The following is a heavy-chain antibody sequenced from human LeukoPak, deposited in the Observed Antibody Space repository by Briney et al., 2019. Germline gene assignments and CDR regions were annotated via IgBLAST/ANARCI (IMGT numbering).Heavy chain of an antibody. V-gene: IGHV4-4*07. J-gene: IGHJ4*02. CDR3: ARSREAYCGGDCSLDY. CDR2: IYTSGST. CDR1: GGSISSYY. D-gene: IGHD2-21*01. Sequence: SETLSLTCTVSGGSISSYYWSWIRQPAGKGLEWIGRIYTSGSTNYNPSLKSRVTMSVDTSKNQFSLKLSSVTAADTAVYYCARSREAYCGGDCSLDYWGQGTLVTVSS.